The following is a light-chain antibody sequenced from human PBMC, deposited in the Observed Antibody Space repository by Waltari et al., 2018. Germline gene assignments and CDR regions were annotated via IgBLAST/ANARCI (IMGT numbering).Light chain of an antibody. CDR1: QCLLYSSNNKDY. J-gene: IGKJ2*01. CDR2: WAS. CDR3: QQYYSVPYT. Sequence: DIVMTQSPDSLALSLGERATINCESSQCLLYSSNNKDYLAWFQQKPGQPPKLLISWASTRESGVPDRFSGSGSWTDFTLTISSLQAEDVALYFCQQYYSVPYTFGQGTKLEIK. V-gene: IGKV4-1*01.